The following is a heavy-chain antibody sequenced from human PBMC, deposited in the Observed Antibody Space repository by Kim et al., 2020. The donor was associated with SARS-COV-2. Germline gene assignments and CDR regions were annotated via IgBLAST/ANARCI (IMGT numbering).Heavy chain of an antibody. CDR2: ISYDGSNK. CDR3: AKGGYSGPSDAFDI. V-gene: IGHV3-30*18. CDR1: GFTFSSYG. J-gene: IGHJ3*02. Sequence: GGSLRLSCAASGFTFSSYGMHWVRQAPGKGLEWVAVISYDGSNKYYADSVKGRFTISRDNSKNTLYLQMNSLRAEDTAVYYCAKGGYSGPSDAFDIWGQGTMVTVSS. D-gene: IGHD5-12*01.